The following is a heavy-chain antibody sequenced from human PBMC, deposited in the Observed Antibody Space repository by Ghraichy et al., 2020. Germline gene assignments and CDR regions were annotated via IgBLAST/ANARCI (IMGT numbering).Heavy chain of an antibody. J-gene: IGHJ4*02. CDR2: VKPSGGTT. D-gene: IGHD1-26*01. CDR1: GYTFINYY. V-gene: IGHV1-46*01. Sequence: ASVKVSCKASGYTFINYYMHWVRQAPGQGVEWMGIVKPSGGTTSYAQKFQGRVTMTRDTSTSTVYMELSSLRSEDTAVYYCARDLSLVGPTRGVVFVGYFDYWGQGTLVTVSS. CDR3: ARDLSLVGPTRGVVFVGYFDY.